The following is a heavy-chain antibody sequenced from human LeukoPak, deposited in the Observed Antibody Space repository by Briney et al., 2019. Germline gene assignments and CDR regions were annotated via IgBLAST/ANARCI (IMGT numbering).Heavy chain of an antibody. J-gene: IGHJ4*02. V-gene: IGHV1-46*01. D-gene: IGHD3-22*01. CDR1: GYTFTSYY. Sequence: ASVKVSCKASGYTFTSYYMHWVRQAPGQGLEWMGIINPSGGSTSYAQKFQGRVTMTRDTSTSTVYMELSSLRSEDTAVYYRARGGYYYDSSGPGDYWAQGTLVTVSS. CDR2: INPSGGST. CDR3: ARGGYYYDSSGPGDY.